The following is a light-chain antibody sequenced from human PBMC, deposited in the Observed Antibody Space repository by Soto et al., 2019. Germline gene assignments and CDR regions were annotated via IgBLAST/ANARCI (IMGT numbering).Light chain of an antibody. CDR2: DAS. V-gene: IGKV1-5*01. J-gene: IGKJ2*01. CDR1: QSISNW. CDR3: KQYNVH. Sequence: DIQMTQSPSTLSASVGDRVTITCRASQSISNWLAWYQLKPGKAPKLLIYDASTVESGVPSRFSGSGSGTEFTLTIRSLQPDDFATYFCKQYNVHFGQGTNLEIK.